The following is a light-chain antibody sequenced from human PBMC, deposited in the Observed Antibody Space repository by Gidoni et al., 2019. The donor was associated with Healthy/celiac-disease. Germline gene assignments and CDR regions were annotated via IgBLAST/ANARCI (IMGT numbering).Light chain of an antibody. CDR1: QSVSSN. Sequence: VMTRSPATLSASPGERATLTCRASQSVSSNLAWYQQKPGQAPRLLIYGASTRATGIPARFSGSGSGTEFTLTISSLQSEDFAVYYCQQYNNWPYTFGQGTKLEIK. CDR2: GAS. CDR3: QQYNNWPYT. J-gene: IGKJ2*01. V-gene: IGKV3-15*01.